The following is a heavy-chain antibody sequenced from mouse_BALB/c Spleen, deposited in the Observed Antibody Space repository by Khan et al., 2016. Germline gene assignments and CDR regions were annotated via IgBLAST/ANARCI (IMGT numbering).Heavy chain of an antibody. V-gene: IGHV5-6-5*01. CDR1: GFTFSSYA. Sequence: EVELVESGGGLVKPGGSLKLSCAASGFTFSSYAMSWVRQTPEKRLEWVASISSGGSSFSPDILQDRFTIPRDNARNILSLQMSSLRSEDTAMYYCTAKVYYFDYWGEGTTLTVSA. J-gene: IGHJ2*01. CDR3: TAKVYYFDY. CDR2: ISSGGSS.